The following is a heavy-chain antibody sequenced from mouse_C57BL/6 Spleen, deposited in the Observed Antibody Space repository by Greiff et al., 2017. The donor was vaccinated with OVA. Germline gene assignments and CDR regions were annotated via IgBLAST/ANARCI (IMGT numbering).Heavy chain of an antibody. V-gene: IGHV1-7*01. Sequence: QVQLQQSGAELAKPGASVKLSCKASGYTFTSYWMHWVKQRPGQGLEWIGYINPSSGYTKYNQKFKDKTTLTADKSSSTAYMQLSSLTYEDSAVYYCASHNWDRDFDVWGTGTTVTVSS. J-gene: IGHJ1*03. CDR3: ASHNWDRDFDV. CDR2: INPSSGYT. CDR1: GYTFTSYW. D-gene: IGHD4-1*01.